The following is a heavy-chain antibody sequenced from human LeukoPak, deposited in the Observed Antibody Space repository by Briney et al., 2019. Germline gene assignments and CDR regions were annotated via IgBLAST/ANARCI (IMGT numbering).Heavy chain of an antibody. CDR1: GFTFSSYS. CDR2: ISSSSSYI. D-gene: IGHD3-9*01. V-gene: IGHV3-21*01. J-gene: IGHJ5*02. CDR3: ARETTGYDILTGRKVYNWFDP. Sequence: GSLRLSCAASGFTFSSYSMNWVRQAPGKGLEWVSSISSSSSYIYYADSVKGRFTISRDNAKNSLYLQMNSLRAEDTAVYYCARETTGYDILTGRKVYNWFDPWGQGTLVTVSS.